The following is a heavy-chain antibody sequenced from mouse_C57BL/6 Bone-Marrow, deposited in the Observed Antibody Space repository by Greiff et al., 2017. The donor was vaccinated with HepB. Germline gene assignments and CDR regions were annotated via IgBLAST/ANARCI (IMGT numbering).Heavy chain of an antibody. V-gene: IGHV1-63*01. CDR3: ARRVLRHYFDY. D-gene: IGHD1-1*01. CDR2: IYPGGGYT. Sequence: QVQLKQSGAELVRPGTSVKMSCKASGYTFTNYWIGWAKQRPGHGLEWIGDIYPGGGYTNYNEKFKGKATLTADKSSSTAYMQFSSLTSEDSAIYYCARRVLRHYFDYWGQGTTLTVSS. CDR1: GYTFTNYW. J-gene: IGHJ2*01.